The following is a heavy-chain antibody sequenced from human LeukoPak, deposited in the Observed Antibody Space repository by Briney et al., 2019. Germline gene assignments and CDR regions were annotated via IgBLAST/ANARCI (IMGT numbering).Heavy chain of an antibody. V-gene: IGHV3-30-3*01. J-gene: IGHJ1*01. CDR2: ISYDGSNK. D-gene: IGHD6-19*01. CDR1: GFTFSSYA. Sequence: GGSLRLSCAASGFTFSSYAMHWVRQAPGKGLEWVAVISYDGSNKYYADSVKGRFTISRDNSKNTLYLQVNSLRAEDTAVYYCARMARGLSSGWYSEYFQHWGQGTLVTVSS. CDR3: ARMARGLSSGWYSEYFQH.